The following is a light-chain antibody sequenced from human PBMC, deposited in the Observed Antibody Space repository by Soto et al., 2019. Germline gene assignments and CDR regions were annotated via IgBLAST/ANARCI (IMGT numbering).Light chain of an antibody. CDR1: SSDVGGYDY. J-gene: IGLJ1*01. CDR2: EVT. V-gene: IGLV2-8*01. Sequence: QSVLTQPPSASGSPGQSVTISCTVTSSDVGGYDYVSWYQQRPGKAPKLLIHEVTKRPSGVPDRFSGSKSGNTASLTVSGLQAEDEADYYCSSYAGRTLYVFGTGTKVTVL. CDR3: SSYAGRTLYV.